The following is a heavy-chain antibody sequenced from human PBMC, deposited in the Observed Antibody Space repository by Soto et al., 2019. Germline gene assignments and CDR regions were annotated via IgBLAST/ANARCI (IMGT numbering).Heavy chain of an antibody. D-gene: IGHD2-21*02. V-gene: IGHV1-46*01. Sequence: QVQLVQSGAEVKKPGASVKVSCKASGDTFTDYYIHWVRQAPGQGLEWMGTVNPSGGHTTYAQYFLGRMTMTRDKSTSTLYMELTSLKSEDTAVYYCARGGHVVVVTAALDYWGQGTLVTVSS. CDR1: GDTFTDYY. CDR3: ARGGHVVVVTAALDY. J-gene: IGHJ4*02. CDR2: VNPSGGHT.